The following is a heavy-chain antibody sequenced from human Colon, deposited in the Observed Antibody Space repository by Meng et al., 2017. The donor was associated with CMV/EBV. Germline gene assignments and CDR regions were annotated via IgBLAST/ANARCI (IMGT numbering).Heavy chain of an antibody. CDR1: GFSFRDHG. Sequence: GESLKISCTASGFSFRDHGIHWVRQAPGRGLEWVSYISSSSSSTFYADSVKGRFTISRDNAKNSLYLQMNSLRAEDTAVYYCATLTDGPDALDIWGQGTMVTVSS. CDR3: ATLTDGPDALDI. CDR2: ISSSSSST. D-gene: IGHD5-24*01. J-gene: IGHJ3*02. V-gene: IGHV3-48*04.